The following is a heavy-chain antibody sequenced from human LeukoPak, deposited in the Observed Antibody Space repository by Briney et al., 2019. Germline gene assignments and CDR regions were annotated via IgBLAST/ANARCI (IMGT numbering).Heavy chain of an antibody. CDR2: IYYSGST. Sequence: SETLSLTCTVSAGSISSYYWSWIRQPPGKGLEWIGYIYYSGSTNYNPSLKSRVTISVDTSKNQFSLKLSSVTAADTAVYYCARGRAYYGSGSYYFQFDYWGQGTLVTVSS. D-gene: IGHD3-10*01. J-gene: IGHJ4*02. V-gene: IGHV4-59*01. CDR1: AGSISSYY. CDR3: ARGRAYYGSGSYYFQFDY.